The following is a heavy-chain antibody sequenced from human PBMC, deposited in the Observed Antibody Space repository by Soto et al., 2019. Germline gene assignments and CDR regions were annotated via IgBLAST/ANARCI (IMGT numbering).Heavy chain of an antibody. J-gene: IGHJ4*02. CDR1: GFTFSSSG. Sequence: QVQLVESGGGVVQPGRSLRLSCAASGFTFSSSGMHWVRQAPGKALEWVAVTSYDGSSGYYADSVRGRFTISRDNSNNTLYLQMNSLRAEDTAVYYCAKSPQAVAGYFDYWGQGTLVTVSS. D-gene: IGHD6-19*01. CDR2: TSYDGSSG. V-gene: IGHV3-30*18. CDR3: AKSPQAVAGYFDY.